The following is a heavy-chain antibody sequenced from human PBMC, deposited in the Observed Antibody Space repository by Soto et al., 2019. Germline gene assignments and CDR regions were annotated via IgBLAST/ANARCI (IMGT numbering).Heavy chain of an antibody. D-gene: IGHD3-3*01. CDR3: ASAYYDFWSGYQESYGMDV. J-gene: IGHJ6*02. CDR2: IIPIFGTA. V-gene: IGHV1-69*01. Sequence: QVQLVQSGAEVKKPGSSVKVSCKASGGTFSSYAISWVRQAPGQGLEWMGGIIPIFGTANYAQKFQGRVTITADESTSTAYMELSSLRSEDTAMYYCASAYYDFWSGYQESYGMDVWGQGTTVTVSS. CDR1: GGTFSSYA.